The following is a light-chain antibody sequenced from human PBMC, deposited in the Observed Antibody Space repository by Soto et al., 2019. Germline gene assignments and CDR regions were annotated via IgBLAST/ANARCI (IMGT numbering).Light chain of an antibody. CDR1: QSISNW. CDR3: QQYDRFPYT. CDR2: NAS. V-gene: IGKV1-5*03. J-gene: IGKJ2*01. Sequence: DIQMTQSPSTLSASVGDTVTITCRASQSISNWLAWYPQKPGLAPKLLIHNASTLESGGPSRFSGSGSGTEFTLNISSLQPDDFATFYCQQYDRFPYTFGQGTKLEIK.